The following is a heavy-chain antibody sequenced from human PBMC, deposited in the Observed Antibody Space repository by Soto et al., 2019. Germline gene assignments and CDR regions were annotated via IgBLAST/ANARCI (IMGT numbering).Heavy chain of an antibody. Sequence: LSLTCTVSGGAISTYYWTWIRQPAGKGLEWIGRIYSSGSTKYNPSLQSRVTMSLDTSNNQFSLRLTSVTAADTAIYYCARGQRFSDWFDPWGQGTLVTVS. CDR2: IYSSGST. CDR3: ARGQRFSDWFDP. D-gene: IGHD3-3*01. J-gene: IGHJ5*02. CDR1: GGAISTYY. V-gene: IGHV4-4*07.